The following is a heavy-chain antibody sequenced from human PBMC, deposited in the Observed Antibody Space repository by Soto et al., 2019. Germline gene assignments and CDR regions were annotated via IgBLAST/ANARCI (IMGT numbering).Heavy chain of an antibody. V-gene: IGHV1-18*01. J-gene: IGHJ4*02. D-gene: IGHD3-10*01. CDR3: SRGWFGEFVSYFDY. CDR1: GFTFTSYA. CDR2: ISASNDNT. Sequence: QVQLVQSGAEVKKPGASVKVSCKASGFTFTSYAISWVRPAPGQWLEWMGWISASNDNTNYAQKLQGRVTMTTDASTSTAYMELRILRSDDTAVYDCSRGWFGEFVSYFDYWGQGTLVTVSS.